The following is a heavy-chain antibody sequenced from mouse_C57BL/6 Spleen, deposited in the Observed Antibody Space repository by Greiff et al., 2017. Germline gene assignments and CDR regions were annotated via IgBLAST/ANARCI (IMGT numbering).Heavy chain of an antibody. CDR3: ARHEAGYGYDRAMDY. Sequence: VKLMESGAELVKPGASVKLSCKASGYTFTEYTIHWVKQRSGQGLEWIGWFYPGSGSIKYNEKFKDKATLTADKSSSTVYMELSRLTSEDSAVYFCARHEAGYGYDRAMDYWGQGTSVTVSS. D-gene: IGHD2-2*01. CDR2: FYPGSGSI. J-gene: IGHJ4*01. CDR1: GYTFTEYT. V-gene: IGHV1-62-2*01.